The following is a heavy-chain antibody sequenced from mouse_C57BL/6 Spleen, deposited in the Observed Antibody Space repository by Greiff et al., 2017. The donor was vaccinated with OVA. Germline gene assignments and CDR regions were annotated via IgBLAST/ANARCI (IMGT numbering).Heavy chain of an antibody. CDR3: ARPHYGSSYWYFDV. D-gene: IGHD1-1*01. CDR2: IYPGSGST. J-gene: IGHJ1*03. V-gene: IGHV1-55*01. CDR1: GYTFTSYW. Sequence: QVQLQQSGAELVKPGASVKMSCKASGYTFTSYWITWVKQRPGQGLEWIGDIYPGSGSTNYNEKFKSKATLTVDTSSSTAYMQLSSLTSEDSAVYYCARPHYGSSYWYFDVWGTGTTVTVSS.